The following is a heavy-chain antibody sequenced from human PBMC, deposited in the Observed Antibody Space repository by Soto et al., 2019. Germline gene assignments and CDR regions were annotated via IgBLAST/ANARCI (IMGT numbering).Heavy chain of an antibody. V-gene: IGHV4-34*01. Sequence: QVQLQQWGAGPLRPLETLSLTCGVSGGYFSGYYWAWIRQSPGKGLEWIGEINDRGSIKYNPSLKSRVSISVDTSKNHYSLNLRSVTAADTSVYYCARESHDILTGPPWVWYFDIWGRGTLVTLSS. CDR2: INDRGSI. D-gene: IGHD3-9*01. J-gene: IGHJ2*01. CDR3: ARESHDILTGPPWVWYFDI. CDR1: GGYFSGYY.